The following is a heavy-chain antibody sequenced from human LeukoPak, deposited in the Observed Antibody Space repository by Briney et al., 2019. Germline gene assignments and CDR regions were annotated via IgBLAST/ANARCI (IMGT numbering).Heavy chain of an antibody. J-gene: IGHJ4*02. CDR1: GGSISSYY. CDR2: INHSGST. CDR3: ARGIVAPYYYGSGSYYRFDY. Sequence: SETLSLTCTVSGGSISSYYWSWIRQPPGKGLEWIGEINHSGSTNYNPSLKSRVTISVDTSKNQFSLKLSSVTAADTAVYYCARGIVAPYYYGSGSYYRFDYWGQGTLVTVSS. V-gene: IGHV4-34*01. D-gene: IGHD3-10*01.